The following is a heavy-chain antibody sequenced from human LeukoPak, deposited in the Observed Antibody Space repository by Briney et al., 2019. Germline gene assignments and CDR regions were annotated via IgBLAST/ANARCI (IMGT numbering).Heavy chain of an antibody. CDR3: ARAGRRLYDFWSGYYTRSPYYGMDV. CDR1: GGTFSSYA. D-gene: IGHD3-3*01. Sequence: ASVKVSCKASGGTFSSYAISWVRQAPGQGLEWMGWMNPNSGNTGYAQKFQGRVTMTKNTSISTAYMELSSLRSEDTAVYYCARAGRRLYDFWSGYYTRSPYYGMDVWGQGTTVTVSS. V-gene: IGHV1-8*02. J-gene: IGHJ6*02. CDR2: MNPNSGNT.